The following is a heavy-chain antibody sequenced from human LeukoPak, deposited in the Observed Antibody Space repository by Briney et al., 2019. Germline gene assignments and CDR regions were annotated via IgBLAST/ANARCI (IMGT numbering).Heavy chain of an antibody. J-gene: IGHJ5*02. D-gene: IGHD6-19*01. CDR1: GYTFTSYG. CDR2: ISAYNGNT. Sequence: ASVKVSCKASGYTFTSYGISWVRQAPGQGLEWMGWISAYNGNTNYAQKLQGRVTMTTDTSTSTAYMELRSLRSDDTAVYYCARDSSGVGLGWFGPWGQGTLSPSPQ. CDR3: ARDSSGVGLGWFGP. V-gene: IGHV1-18*04.